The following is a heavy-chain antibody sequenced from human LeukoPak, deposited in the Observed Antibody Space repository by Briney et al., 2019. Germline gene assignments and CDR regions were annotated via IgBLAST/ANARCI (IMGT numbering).Heavy chain of an antibody. J-gene: IGHJ5*02. CDR2: IYYSGST. Sequence: PSETLSLTCAVSGGSISSGGYSWSWIRQPPGKGLEWIGYIYYSGSTYYNPSLKSRVTISVDTSKNQFSLKLSSVTAADTAVYYCARGTYGSGSRRLGPWGQGTLVTVSS. V-gene: IGHV4-30-4*07. D-gene: IGHD3-10*01. CDR1: GGSISSGGYS. CDR3: ARGTYGSGSRRLGP.